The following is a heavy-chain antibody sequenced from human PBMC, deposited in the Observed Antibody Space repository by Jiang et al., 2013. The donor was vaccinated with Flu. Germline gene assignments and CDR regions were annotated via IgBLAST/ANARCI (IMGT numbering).Heavy chain of an antibody. Sequence: VQLVESGGGLVQPGGPVRLSCAASGFTFSSYDMHWVRQATGKGLEWVSAIGTAGDTYYPGSVKGRFTISRENAKNSLYLQMNSLRAGDTAVYYCARVSRDSSSWSTHFDYWGQGTLVTVSS. CDR2: IGTAGDT. V-gene: IGHV3-13*01. J-gene: IGHJ4*02. D-gene: IGHD6-13*01. CDR1: GFTFSSYD. CDR3: ARVSRDSSSWSTHFDY.